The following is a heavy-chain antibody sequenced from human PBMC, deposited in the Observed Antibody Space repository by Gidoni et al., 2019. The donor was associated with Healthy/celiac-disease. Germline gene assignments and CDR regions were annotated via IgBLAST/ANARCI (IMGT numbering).Heavy chain of an antibody. CDR3: ARAVRVVAANSIDY. Sequence: QVQLVQSGAEVKKPGAAVKVSCKASGYTSTGYYMHWVRQAPGQGLEWMGRINPNSGGTNYAQKFQGRVTMTRDTSISTAYMELSRLRSDDTAVYYCARAVRVVAANSIDYWGQGTLVTVSS. V-gene: IGHV1-2*06. CDR1: GYTSTGYY. CDR2: INPNSGGT. J-gene: IGHJ4*02. D-gene: IGHD2-15*01.